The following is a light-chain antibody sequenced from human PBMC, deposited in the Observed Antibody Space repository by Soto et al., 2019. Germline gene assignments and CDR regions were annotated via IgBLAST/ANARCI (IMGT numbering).Light chain of an antibody. V-gene: IGKV3-11*01. Sequence: EIVLTQSPATLSLSPGERATLSCRASQSISNNLAWYQHKPGQAPRLLIYDASNRATGIPGRFSGSGSGTDFTLTISSLETEDFAVYYCQQRGNGPPLYTFGQGTKLEIK. CDR1: QSISNN. CDR3: QQRGNGPPLYT. J-gene: IGKJ2*01. CDR2: DAS.